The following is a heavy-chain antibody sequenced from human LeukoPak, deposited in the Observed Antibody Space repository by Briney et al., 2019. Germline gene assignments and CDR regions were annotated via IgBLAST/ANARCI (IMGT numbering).Heavy chain of an antibody. CDR1: GFTLSNYW. D-gene: IGHD3-16*02. CDR2: INRDGSNI. Sequence: GGSLRLSCAAAGFTLSNYWMHWVRQAPGKGLVWVSGINRDGSNINYADSVKGRFTISRDNAKNSLFLQMNSLRAEDTAVYYCARMNRGGELSFPFFDSWAQGTLVTVSS. CDR3: ARMNRGGELSFPFFDS. V-gene: IGHV3-74*01. J-gene: IGHJ4*02.